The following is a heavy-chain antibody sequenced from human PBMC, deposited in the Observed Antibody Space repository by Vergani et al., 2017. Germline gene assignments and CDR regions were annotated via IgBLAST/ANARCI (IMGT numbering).Heavy chain of an antibody. Sequence: QVQLQESGPGLVKPSQTLSLTCTVSGASINNDFYYWHWIRQPAGKGLEWIGRIYVSGIPDYNSSLQSRVSMSVDTSQHQFSLTLTSVTAAYTAVYYCSLRPRVNLVGGDIVTKRTFDYWSQGSLVTVSS. CDR2: IYVSGIP. CDR3: SLRPRVNLVGGDIVTKRTFDY. D-gene: IGHD3-10*01. V-gene: IGHV4-61*02. J-gene: IGHJ4*02. CDR1: GASINNDFYY.